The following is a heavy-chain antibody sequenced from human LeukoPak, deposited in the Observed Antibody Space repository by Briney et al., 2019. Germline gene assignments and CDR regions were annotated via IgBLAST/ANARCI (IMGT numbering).Heavy chain of an antibody. V-gene: IGHV3-23*01. CDR1: GFTFNSYA. Sequence: GGSLRLSCVASGFTFNSYAMNWVRQAPGKGLEWVSAISGSGITTYYADSVKGRFTISRDNSKNALYLQMNSLRVEDTAVYYVVKDLTYGSGGGGQGTLVTVSS. CDR3: VKDLTYGSGG. D-gene: IGHD3-10*01. CDR2: ISGSGITT. J-gene: IGHJ4*02.